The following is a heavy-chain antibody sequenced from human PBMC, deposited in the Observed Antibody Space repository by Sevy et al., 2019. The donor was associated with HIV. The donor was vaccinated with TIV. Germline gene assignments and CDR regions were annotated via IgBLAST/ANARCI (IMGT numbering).Heavy chain of an antibody. CDR3: ARDKGSYYDSRDFDY. D-gene: IGHD3-22*01. CDR2: ISSSSSYI. V-gene: IGHV3-21*01. J-gene: IGHJ4*02. CDR1: GFPFSSYS. Sequence: GGSLRLSCAASGFPFSSYSMNWVRQAPGKGLEWVSSISSSSSYIYYADSVKGRFTISRDNAKNSLYLQMNSLRAEDTAVYYCARDKGSYYDSRDFDYWGQGTLVTVSS.